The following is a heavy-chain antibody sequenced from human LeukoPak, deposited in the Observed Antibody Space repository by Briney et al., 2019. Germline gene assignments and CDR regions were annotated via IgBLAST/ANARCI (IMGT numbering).Heavy chain of an antibody. CDR3: AKGYDVEDYWYFDL. Sequence: PGGSLRLSCAASGFTFSSYGMHSVRQAPGKGLEWVAFIRYDGSNKYYADSVKGRFTISRDNSKNTLYLQMNSLRAEDTAVYYCAKGYDVEDYWYFDLWGRGTLVTVSS. J-gene: IGHJ2*01. D-gene: IGHD5-12*01. CDR2: IRYDGSNK. V-gene: IGHV3-30*02. CDR1: GFTFSSYG.